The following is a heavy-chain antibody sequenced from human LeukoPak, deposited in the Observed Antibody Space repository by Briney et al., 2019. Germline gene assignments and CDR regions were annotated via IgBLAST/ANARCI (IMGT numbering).Heavy chain of an antibody. J-gene: IGHJ5*02. Sequence: PGESLKISCKGSGYSFTSYWIGWVRQMPGKGLEWMGIIYPGDSDTRYSPSFQGQVTISADKSISTAYLQWSSLKASDTAMYYCARRRYDFWSGYPLGFDPWGQGTLVTVSS. V-gene: IGHV5-51*01. CDR1: GYSFTSYW. D-gene: IGHD3-3*01. CDR2: IYPGDSDT. CDR3: ARRRYDFWSGYPLGFDP.